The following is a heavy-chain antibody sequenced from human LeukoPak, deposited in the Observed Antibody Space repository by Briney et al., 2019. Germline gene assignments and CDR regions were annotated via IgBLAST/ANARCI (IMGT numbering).Heavy chain of an antibody. Sequence: GESLKISCQASGYRFTMFWIGWVRQMPGKGLEWLGIIYPGDSDTRYSPSFQGQGIISVDKSINTAYLQWGTLKASDTAVYYCARHSSGADYDAFDIWGQGKLVTVSS. D-gene: IGHD4-11*01. CDR1: GYRFTMFW. J-gene: IGHJ3*02. CDR3: ARHSSGADYDAFDI. V-gene: IGHV5-51*01. CDR2: IYPGDSDT.